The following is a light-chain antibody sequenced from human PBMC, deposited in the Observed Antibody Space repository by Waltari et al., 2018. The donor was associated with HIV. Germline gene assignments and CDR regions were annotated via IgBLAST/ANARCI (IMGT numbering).Light chain of an antibody. V-gene: IGLV1-47*01. CDR1: SSNVRNTY. J-gene: IGLJ2*01. Sequence: QSVLAQPRSVSGTPGQRVNIPCSGSSSNVRNTYVYWYQQVPGVAPKLLIYRNNQRPSGVPDRFSGSKSGTSASLAISGLRTEDEAEYYCAAWDDRLSGRLFGGGTKVTVL. CDR2: RNN. CDR3: AAWDDRLSGRL.